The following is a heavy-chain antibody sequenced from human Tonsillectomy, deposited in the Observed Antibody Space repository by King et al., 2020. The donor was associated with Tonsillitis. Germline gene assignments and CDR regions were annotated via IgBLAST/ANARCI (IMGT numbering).Heavy chain of an antibody. CDR3: ARGRRVYLLSPDY. D-gene: IGHD2/OR15-2a*01. J-gene: IGHJ4*02. CDR1: GGSFSGYY. CDR2: INHSGST. V-gene: IGHV4-34*01. Sequence: VQLQQWGAGLLKPSETLSLTCAVYGGSFSGYYWSWIRQPPGKGLEWIGEINHSGSTNYNPSLKSRVTISGDTSKNQFSLKLSSVTAADTAVYYCARGRRVYLLSPDYWGQGTLVTVSS.